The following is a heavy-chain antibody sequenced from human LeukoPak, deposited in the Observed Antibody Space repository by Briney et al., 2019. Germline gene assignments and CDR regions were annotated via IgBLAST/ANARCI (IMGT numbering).Heavy chain of an antibody. V-gene: IGHV4-39*01. CDR1: GGSISSSSYY. CDR3: ARIRLLLWTGYSQWFDP. Sequence: PSETLSLTCTVSGGSISSSSYYWGWIRQPPGKGLEWIGNVYFTGSTYYNPSLQSRVTISIDTSKNQFSLKLNSVTAADTAVYHCARIRLLLWTGYSQWFDPWGQGTLVAVSS. J-gene: IGHJ5*02. D-gene: IGHD3/OR15-3a*01. CDR2: VYFTGST.